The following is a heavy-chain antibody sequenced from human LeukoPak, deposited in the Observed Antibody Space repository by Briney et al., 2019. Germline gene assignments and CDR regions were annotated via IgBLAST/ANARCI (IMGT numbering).Heavy chain of an antibody. V-gene: IGHV3-48*03. D-gene: IGHD5-18*01. CDR2: ISNSDNTR. CDR1: GFTFSTYQ. CDR3: ARAIGYLSYFDL. J-gene: IGHJ2*01. Sequence: GGSLRLSCAASGFTFSTYQMNWVRQAPGKGLEWVSYISNSDNTRYYTDSVKGRFTISRDNAKNSLYLQMNNLRAEDTGVYYCARAIGYLSYFDLWGRGTLVTVSS.